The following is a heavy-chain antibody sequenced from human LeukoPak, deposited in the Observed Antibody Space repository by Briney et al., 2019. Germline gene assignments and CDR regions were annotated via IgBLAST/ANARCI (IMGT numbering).Heavy chain of an antibody. V-gene: IGHV3-23*01. D-gene: IGHD5-24*01. Sequence: GGSLRLSCAASGFTFSSYAMSWVRQAPGKGLEWVSTISGSGGTTNYADSVRGRFTISRDSSKSTLYLQMNSLRAEDTAVYFCAKGGPQFFDYWGQGSLVTVSS. CDR2: ISGSGGTT. CDR1: GFTFSSYA. J-gene: IGHJ4*02. CDR3: AKGGPQFFDY.